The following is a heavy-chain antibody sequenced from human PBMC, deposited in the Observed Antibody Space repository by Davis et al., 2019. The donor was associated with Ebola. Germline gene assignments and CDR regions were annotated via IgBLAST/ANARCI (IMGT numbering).Heavy chain of an antibody. V-gene: IGHV4-30-4*01. Sequence: MPSETLSLTCAVYGGSFSGYYWSWIRQPPGKGLEWIGYIYYSGSTYYNPSLKSRVTISVDTSKNQFSLKLSSVTAADTAVYYCARGRPAAIARPPWFDPWGQGTLVTVSS. CDR1: GGSFSGYY. D-gene: IGHD2-2*01. CDR2: IYYSGST. CDR3: ARGRPAAIARPPWFDP. J-gene: IGHJ5*02.